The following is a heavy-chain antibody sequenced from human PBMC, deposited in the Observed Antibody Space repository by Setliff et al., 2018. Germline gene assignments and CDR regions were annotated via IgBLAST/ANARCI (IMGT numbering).Heavy chain of an antibody. CDR2: TIPMFGTT. D-gene: IGHD3-22*01. CDR1: GGTFSSYG. J-gene: IGHJ6*03. CDR3: VREGVDSRSSTDYRYYMDV. V-gene: IGHV1-69*05. Sequence: SVKVSCKASGGTFSSYGISWVRQAPGQGLEWMGGTIPMFGTTDYARKFQGRVTIITXXXTSTAYMXXSXXXSXXXAVYYCVREGVDSRSSTDYRYYMDVWGKGTTVTVSS.